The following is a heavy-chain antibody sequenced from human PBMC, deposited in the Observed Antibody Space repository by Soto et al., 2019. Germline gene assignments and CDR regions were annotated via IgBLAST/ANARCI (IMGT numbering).Heavy chain of an antibody. V-gene: IGHV3-23*01. CDR1: GFSFSRYA. CDR2: MTGSGGDI. CDR3: AKDAVYNDGLWLVAN. J-gene: IGHJ4*02. D-gene: IGHD5-12*01. Sequence: GGSLRLSCAASGFSFSRYAMMWVRQAPGKGQEWVAGMTGSGGDIRYADSVKGRFTISKDNSRNTLYLQMNSLRAEDTAIYYCAKDAVYNDGLWLVANWGQGTLVTVSS.